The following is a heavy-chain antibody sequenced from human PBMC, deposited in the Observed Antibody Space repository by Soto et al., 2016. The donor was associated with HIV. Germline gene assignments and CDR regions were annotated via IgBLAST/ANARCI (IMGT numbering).Heavy chain of an antibody. V-gene: IGHV1-2*02. CDR1: GYTFTGYF. Sequence: QVQLVQSGAEVKKPGASVKVSCKASGYTFTGYFMHWVRQAPGQGLQWMGWINPNSVDTNYAQKFQGRVTMTLDTSISTAYMELTRLRSDDTAVYYCARGGYASYYYMDVWGKGTTVTVSS. CDR3: ARGGYASYYYMDV. D-gene: IGHD1-1*01. CDR2: INPNSVDT. J-gene: IGHJ6*03.